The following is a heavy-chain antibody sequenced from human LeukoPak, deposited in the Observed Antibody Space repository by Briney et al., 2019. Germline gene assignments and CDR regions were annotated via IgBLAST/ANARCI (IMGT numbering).Heavy chain of an antibody. J-gene: IGHJ4*02. D-gene: IGHD3-9*01. CDR1: GGSISTTNYY. CDR2: INHNGST. CDR3: ARGRGYDILTGYYWIYFDY. Sequence: SETLSLTCTVSGGSISTTNYYWGWIRQPPGKGLEWIGEINHNGSTNYNPSLKSRVTTSVDTSKNQFSVKPSFVTAADTAVYYCARGRGYDILTGYYWIYFDYWGQGTLVTVSS. V-gene: IGHV4-39*07.